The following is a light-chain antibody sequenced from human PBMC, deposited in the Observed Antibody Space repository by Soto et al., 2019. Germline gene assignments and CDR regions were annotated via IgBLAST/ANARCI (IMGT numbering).Light chain of an antibody. Sequence: QSVLTQPASVSGSPGQSITISCTGTSSDVGGYNYVSWYQQHPGKAPKLMIYDVSNRPSGVSNRFPGSKSGNTASLTISGLQAEXEADYYCSSYTSSSTSYVFGTGTKVTVL. V-gene: IGLV2-14*01. J-gene: IGLJ1*01. CDR3: SSYTSSSTSYV. CDR1: SSDVGGYNY. CDR2: DVS.